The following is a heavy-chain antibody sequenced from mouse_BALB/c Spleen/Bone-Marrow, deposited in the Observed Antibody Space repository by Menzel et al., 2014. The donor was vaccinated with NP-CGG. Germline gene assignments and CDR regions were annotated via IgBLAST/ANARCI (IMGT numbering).Heavy chain of an antibody. V-gene: IGHV1-31*01. D-gene: IGHD1-1*01. CDR3: ARGIYYGGYFDY. CDR2: INPYNGAT. Sequence: VQLQQSGPELVKPGASVKISCKASGYSFTGYYMHWVKQSHVKSLEWIGRINPYNGATSYNQNFKDKASLTVDKSPSTAYMELHSLTSEDSAVYYCARGIYYGGYFDYWGQGTTLTVSS. CDR1: GYSFTGYY. J-gene: IGHJ2*01.